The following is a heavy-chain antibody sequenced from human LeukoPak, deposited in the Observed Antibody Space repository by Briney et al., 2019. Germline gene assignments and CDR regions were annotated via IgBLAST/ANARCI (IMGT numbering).Heavy chain of an antibody. Sequence: PGGSLRLSCAASGFTFSNYAMHWVRQAPGKGLEWVSGISWNSGSIGYADSVKGRFTISRDNAKNSLYLQMNSLRAEDMALYYCAKGLWPYSSGPRGGAFDIWGQGTMVTVSS. CDR2: ISWNSGSI. CDR3: AKGLWPYSSGPRGGAFDI. D-gene: IGHD6-19*01. CDR1: GFTFSNYA. J-gene: IGHJ3*02. V-gene: IGHV3-9*03.